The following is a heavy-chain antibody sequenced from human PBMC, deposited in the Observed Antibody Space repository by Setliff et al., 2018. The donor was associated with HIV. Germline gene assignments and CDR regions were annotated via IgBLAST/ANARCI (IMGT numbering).Heavy chain of an antibody. CDR1: GFTFGSYW. CDR2: IKQDGSEK. Sequence: GGSLRLSCAASGFTFGSYWMSWVRQAPGKGLEWVANIKQDGSEKYYVDSVKGRFTISRDNAKNSLYRQMNSLRAEDTAVYYCARDPYPYADYGDWYFDLWGRGTLVTVSS. V-gene: IGHV3-7*01. CDR3: ARDPYPYADYGDWYFDL. J-gene: IGHJ2*01. D-gene: IGHD4-17*01.